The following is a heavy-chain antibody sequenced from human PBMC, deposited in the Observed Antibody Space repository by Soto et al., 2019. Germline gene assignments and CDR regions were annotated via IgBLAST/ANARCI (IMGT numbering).Heavy chain of an antibody. CDR2: FIPIFGAT. V-gene: IGHV1-69*12. CDR3: ARPSKGGEPVRVLSLVY. J-gene: IGHJ4*02. Sequence: QVQLVQSGAEVKKPGSSVKVSCKASGGTFNSHAISWVRQAPGQGLEWMGGFIPIFGATNYAQKFQGRVKITADDSTSTAYMELSSLRSEDTAVYYCARPSKGGEPVRVLSLVYWGQGTLVTVSS. CDR1: GGTFNSHA. D-gene: IGHD2-21*01.